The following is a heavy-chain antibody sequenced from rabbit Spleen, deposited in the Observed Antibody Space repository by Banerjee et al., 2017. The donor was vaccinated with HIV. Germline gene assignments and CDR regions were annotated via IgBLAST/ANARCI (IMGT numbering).Heavy chain of an antibody. V-gene: IGHV1S43*01. Sequence: QEQLVESGGGLVQPEGSLTLTCTAAGFSFSNSYYMCWVRQAPGKGLEWIACIFNGDGATWYANWVNGRFTISRSTSLNTVDLKLTNLTAADTATYFCARDVGTYDYIDVYFDLWGPGTLVTVS. CDR2: IFNGDGAT. D-gene: IGHD1-1*01. CDR1: GFSFSNSYY. CDR3: ARDVGTYDYIDVYFDL. J-gene: IGHJ4*01.